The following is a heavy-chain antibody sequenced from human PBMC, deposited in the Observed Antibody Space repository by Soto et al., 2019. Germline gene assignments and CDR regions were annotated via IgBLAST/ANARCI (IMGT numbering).Heavy chain of an antibody. D-gene: IGHD3-3*01. CDR2: ISAYNGNT. V-gene: IGHV1-18*04. Sequence: ASVKVSCKASGYTFTSYGISCVLQAPGQWLEWMGWISAYNGNTNYAQELQGRATMTTDTSTSTAYMELRSLRSDDTAVYYCARRLVDHYDFWSGYDFDYWGQGTLVTVSS. CDR3: ARRLVDHYDFWSGYDFDY. CDR1: GYTFTSYG. J-gene: IGHJ4*02.